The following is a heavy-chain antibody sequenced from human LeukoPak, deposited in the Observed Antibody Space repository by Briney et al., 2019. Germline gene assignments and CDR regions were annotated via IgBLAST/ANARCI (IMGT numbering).Heavy chain of an antibody. D-gene: IGHD1-26*01. Sequence: GASVKVSCKASGYTFTGYYMHWVRQAPGQGLERMGWINPNSGGTNYAQKFRGRVTMTRDTSISTAYMELSRLRSDDTAVYYCARCVGATRLSYYGMDVWGQGTTVTVSS. CDR1: GYTFTGYY. V-gene: IGHV1-2*02. CDR3: ARCVGATRLSYYGMDV. CDR2: INPNSGGT. J-gene: IGHJ6*02.